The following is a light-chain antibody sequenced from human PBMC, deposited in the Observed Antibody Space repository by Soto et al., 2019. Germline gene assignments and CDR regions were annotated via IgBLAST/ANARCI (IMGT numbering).Light chain of an antibody. Sequence: EIVLTQSPGSLSLSPGERATLSGRASQSVSSSYLAWYQQKPGQAPRLLIYGASSRATGIPDRFSGSGSGTDFTLTISRLEPEDFAVYYCQQYGSSPRFTFGPGTKVDIK. V-gene: IGKV3-20*01. CDR2: GAS. CDR1: QSVSSSY. J-gene: IGKJ3*01. CDR3: QQYGSSPRFT.